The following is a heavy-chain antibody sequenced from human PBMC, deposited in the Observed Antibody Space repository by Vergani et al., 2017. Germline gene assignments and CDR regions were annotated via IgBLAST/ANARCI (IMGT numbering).Heavy chain of an antibody. Sequence: QVQLQESGPGLVKPSETLSLTCTVSGGSISSYYWGWIRQPPGKGLEWIGSIYYSGSTYYNPSLKSRVTISVDTSKNQFSLKLSSVTAADTAVYYCARHSSSLSTRYYYYYMDVWGKGTTVTVSS. V-gene: IGHV4-39*01. CDR2: IYYSGST. CDR1: GGSISSYY. J-gene: IGHJ6*03. CDR3: ARHSSSLSTRYYYYYMDV. D-gene: IGHD6-6*01.